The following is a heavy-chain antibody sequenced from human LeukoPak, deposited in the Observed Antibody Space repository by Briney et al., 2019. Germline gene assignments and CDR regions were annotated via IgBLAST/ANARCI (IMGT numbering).Heavy chain of an antibody. CDR1: GYTFTGYY. D-gene: IGHD5-12*01. CDR2: INPNSGGT. CDR3: AREGAGYDAFDI. V-gene: IGHV1-2*02. J-gene: IGHJ3*02. Sequence: ASVKVSCKASGYTFTGYYMHWVRQAPGQGLEWMGWINPNSGGTNYAQKFQGRVTMTRDTSIGTAYMELSRLRSDDTAVYYCAREGAGYDAFDIWGQGTMVTVSS.